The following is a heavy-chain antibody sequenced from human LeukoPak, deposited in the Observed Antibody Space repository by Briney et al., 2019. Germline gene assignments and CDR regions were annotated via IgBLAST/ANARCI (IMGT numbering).Heavy chain of an antibody. D-gene: IGHD2-2*02. CDR3: ARPHCSSTSCYSWFDP. Sequence: GASVKVSCKASGYTFTGYYMHWVRQAPGQGLEWMGWINPNSGGINYAQKFQGRVTMTRDTSISTAYMELSRLRSDDTAVYYCARPHCSSTSCYSWFDPWGQGTLVTVSS. CDR2: INPNSGGI. J-gene: IGHJ5*02. V-gene: IGHV1-2*02. CDR1: GYTFTGYY.